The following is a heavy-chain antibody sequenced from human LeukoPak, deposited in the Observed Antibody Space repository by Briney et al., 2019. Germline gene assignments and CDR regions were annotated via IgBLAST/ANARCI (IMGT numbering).Heavy chain of an antibody. Sequence: PGGSLRLSCAASGFTVSDNYMNWVRQAPGKGLEWVSIIYSDDTTSYADSVKGRFTVSRDNSKNTLYLQMNSLRAEDTAVYYCARAGEQRWLQLLAYWGQGTPVTVSS. J-gene: IGHJ4*02. CDR2: IYSDDTT. CDR3: ARAGEQRWLQLLAY. D-gene: IGHD5-24*01. CDR1: GFTVSDNY. V-gene: IGHV3-53*01.